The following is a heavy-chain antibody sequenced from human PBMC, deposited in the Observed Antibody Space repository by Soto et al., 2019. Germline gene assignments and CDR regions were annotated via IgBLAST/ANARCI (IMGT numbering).Heavy chain of an antibody. CDR3: ARVVFAIFGVVITHYYYYYMDV. CDR2: MNPNSGNT. J-gene: IGHJ6*03. D-gene: IGHD3-3*01. Sequence: ASVKVSCKASGYTFTSYDINWVRQATGQGLEWMGWMNPNSGNTGYAQKIQGRVTMTRNTSISTTYMELSSLRSEVTALYYCARVVFAIFGVVITHYYYYYMDVWGKGTTVTVSS. V-gene: IGHV1-8*01. CDR1: GYTFTSYD.